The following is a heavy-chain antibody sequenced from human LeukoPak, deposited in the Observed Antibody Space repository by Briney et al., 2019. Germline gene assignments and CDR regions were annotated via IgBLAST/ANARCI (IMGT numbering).Heavy chain of an antibody. J-gene: IGHJ6*03. D-gene: IGHD3-3*01. Sequence: GGSLRLSCAASGFTFSSYGMHWVRQAPGKGLEWVAVMSSDGSNKYYTDSVKGRFTISRDNSKNTLYLQMNSLRAEDTAVYYCARDRGDTIFGVIIINMDVWGKGTTVTVSS. V-gene: IGHV3-30*03. CDR3: ARDRGDTIFGVIIINMDV. CDR1: GFTFSSYG. CDR2: MSSDGSNK.